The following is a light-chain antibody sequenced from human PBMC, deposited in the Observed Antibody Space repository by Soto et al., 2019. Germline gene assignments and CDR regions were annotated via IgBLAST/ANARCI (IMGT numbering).Light chain of an antibody. J-gene: IGKJ4*01. V-gene: IGKV3-20*01. CDR2: GAS. Sequence: EIVMTQSPATLSVSPGERATLSCRASQSVSYNLAWYQQQPGQAPRLLIYGASTRATGIPDRFSGSGSGTDFTLTISRLEPEDFAVYYCQQYGSSLTFGGGTKVDIK. CDR3: QQYGSSLT. CDR1: QSVSYN.